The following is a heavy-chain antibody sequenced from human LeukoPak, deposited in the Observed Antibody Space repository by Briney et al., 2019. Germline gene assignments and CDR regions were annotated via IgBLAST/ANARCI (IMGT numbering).Heavy chain of an antibody. CDR2: IYYSGST. CDR1: GGSISSSSYY. J-gene: IGHJ4*02. D-gene: IGHD3-9*01. V-gene: IGHV4-39*07. Sequence: PSETLSLTCTVSGGSISSSSYYWGWIRQPPGKGLEWIGSIYYSGSTYYNTSLKSRVTISVDTSKNQFSLKLSSVTAADTAVYYCASVGYFDWLSYHYFDCWGQGTLVTVSS. CDR3: ASVGYFDWLSYHYFDC.